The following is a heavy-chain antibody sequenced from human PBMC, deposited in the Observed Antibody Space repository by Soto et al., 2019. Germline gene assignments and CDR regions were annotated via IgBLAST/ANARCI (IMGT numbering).Heavy chain of an antibody. D-gene: IGHD3-10*01. CDR3: ARAAPHPSSGWFDP. J-gene: IGHJ5*02. Sequence: QVLLHESGPGLLKPSETLSLTCTVSGGSVSSASYYWSWIRQPPGKGLELIGHIHYSGSTDYNPSLMSRVTISVDTSKNQVTLNLASVTAADTAVYYCARAAPHPSSGWFDPWGQGTLVTVSS. V-gene: IGHV4-61*01. CDR1: GGSVSSASYY. CDR2: IHYSGST.